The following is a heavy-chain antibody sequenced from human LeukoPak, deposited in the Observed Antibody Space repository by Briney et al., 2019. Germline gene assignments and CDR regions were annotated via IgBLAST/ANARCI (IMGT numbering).Heavy chain of an antibody. CDR1: GFTFSSYA. Sequence: PGGSLRLSCAASGFTFSSYAMSWVRQAPGKGLEWVSAISGSGGSTYYADSVKGRFTISRDNSKNTLYLQMNSLRAEDTAVYYCATSVRFLEWLHYFQHWGQGTLVTVSS. CDR3: ATSVRFLEWLHYFQH. J-gene: IGHJ1*01. V-gene: IGHV3-23*01. D-gene: IGHD3-3*01. CDR2: ISGSGGST.